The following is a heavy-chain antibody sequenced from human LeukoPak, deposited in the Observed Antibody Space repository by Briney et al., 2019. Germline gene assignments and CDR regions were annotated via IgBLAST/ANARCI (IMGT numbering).Heavy chain of an antibody. CDR2: IYYSGST. J-gene: IGHJ4*02. CDR1: GGSISSSSYY. V-gene: IGHV4-39*02. CDR3: ARDSFPERAVADAF. D-gene: IGHD6-19*01. Sequence: SETLSLTCTVSGGSISSSSYYWGWIRQPPGKGLEWIGSIYYSGSTYYNPSLKSRVTISVDTSKNQFSLKLSSVTAADTAVYYCARDSFPERAVADAFWGQGTLVTVSS.